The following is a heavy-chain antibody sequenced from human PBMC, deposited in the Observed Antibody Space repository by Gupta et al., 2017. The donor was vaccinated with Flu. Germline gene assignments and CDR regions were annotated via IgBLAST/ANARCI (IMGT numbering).Heavy chain of an antibody. V-gene: IGHV3-11*01. CDR1: GFDFSDFY. Sequence: VQLVESGGALVKPGGSLRLSCVASGFDFSDFYMAWVRQAPGKGLEWVSYLSVGGSVIYYADSMKGRFTISRDNDKKSVYLQMDSLRVDDTATYYCARGRATWAPDAFDVWGQGTRVTVSS. D-gene: IGHD7-27*01. J-gene: IGHJ3*01. CDR3: ARGRATWAPDAFDV. CDR2: LSVGGSVI.